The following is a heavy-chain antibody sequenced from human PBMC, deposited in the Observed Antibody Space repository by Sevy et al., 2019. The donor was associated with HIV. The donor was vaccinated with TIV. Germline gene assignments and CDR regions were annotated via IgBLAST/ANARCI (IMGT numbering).Heavy chain of an antibody. CDR1: EYSFTAYY. J-gene: IGHJ3*02. CDR3: VRVDTIFAANFAFDI. V-gene: IGHV1-2*06. CDR2: INPNSGGT. Sequence: ASVKVSCKASEYSFTAYYIHWVRQAPGQGLEWMGRINPNSGGTNYSQKFQGRVTMTSDTSISTAYMKLSRLRSDDTAVFYCVRVDTIFAANFAFDIWGQGTMVTVSS. D-gene: IGHD3-3*01.